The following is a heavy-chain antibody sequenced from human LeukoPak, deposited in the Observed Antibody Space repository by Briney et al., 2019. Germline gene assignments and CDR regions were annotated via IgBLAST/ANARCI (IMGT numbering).Heavy chain of an antibody. V-gene: IGHV4-39*01. J-gene: IGHJ5*02. Sequence: SETLSLTCTVSGGSISSSSYYWGWLRQPPGKGLEWLGSIYYSGSTYYNPSLKSRVTISVYTSKNQFSLKLSSETDADTAVYYCARGGGSSWYGSWFDPWGQGTLVTVSS. CDR2: IYYSGST. CDR3: ARGGGSSWYGSWFDP. CDR1: GGSISSSSYY. D-gene: IGHD6-13*01.